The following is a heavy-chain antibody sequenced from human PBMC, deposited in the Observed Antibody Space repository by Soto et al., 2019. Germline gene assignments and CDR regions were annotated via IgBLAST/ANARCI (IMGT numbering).Heavy chain of an antibody. CDR2: INPSGGST. V-gene: IGHV1-46*01. D-gene: IGHD6-19*01. Sequence: ASVKVSCKASGYTFTSYYMHWVRQAPGQGLEWMGIINPSGGSTSYAQKFQGRVTMTRDTSTSTVYMELSSLRSEDTAVYYCARHPLAHSSGWLSFDYWGQGTLVTVSS. CDR1: GYTFTSYY. CDR3: ARHPLAHSSGWLSFDY. J-gene: IGHJ4*02.